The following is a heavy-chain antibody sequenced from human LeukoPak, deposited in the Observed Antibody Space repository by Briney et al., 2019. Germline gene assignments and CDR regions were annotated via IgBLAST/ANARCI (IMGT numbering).Heavy chain of an antibody. Sequence: GASVEVSCKVSGYTLTELSMHWLRQAPGKGLEWMGGFDPEDGETIYAQKFQGRVTMTEDTSTDTAYMELSSLRSEDTAVYYCATSRTSIVGATTPYCFDYWGQGTLVTVSS. J-gene: IGHJ4*02. V-gene: IGHV1-24*01. CDR3: ATSRTSIVGATTPYCFDY. D-gene: IGHD1-26*01. CDR1: GYTLTELS. CDR2: FDPEDGET.